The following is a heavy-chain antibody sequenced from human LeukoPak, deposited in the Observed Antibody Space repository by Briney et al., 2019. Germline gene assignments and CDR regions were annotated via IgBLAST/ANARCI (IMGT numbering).Heavy chain of an antibody. CDR3: ARAPGARGYFDY. CDR2: IYTSGTT. CDR1: GASLSSDY. J-gene: IGHJ4*02. V-gene: IGHV4-4*09. Sequence: PSETLSLTCSVSGASLSSDYWSWIRRPPGKHLEWIGYIYTSGTTDYNPSLKSRVIMSVDTSSNHVSLNLSSVTTADTAVYYCARAPGARGYFDYWGQGTLVTVSS. D-gene: IGHD1-1*01.